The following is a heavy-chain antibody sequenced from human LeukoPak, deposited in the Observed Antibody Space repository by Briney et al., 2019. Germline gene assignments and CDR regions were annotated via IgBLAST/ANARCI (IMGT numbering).Heavy chain of an antibody. D-gene: IGHD4-17*01. CDR3: AKDGAYGDYVIDY. J-gene: IGHJ4*02. V-gene: IGHV3-30*18. CDR1: GFTFSSYG. Sequence: PGGSLRLSCAASGFTFSSYGMHWVRQAPGKGLEWVAVISYDGSNKYYADSVKGRFTTSRDNSKNTLYLQMNSLRAEDTAVYYCAKDGAYGDYVIDYWGQGTLVTVSS. CDR2: ISYDGSNK.